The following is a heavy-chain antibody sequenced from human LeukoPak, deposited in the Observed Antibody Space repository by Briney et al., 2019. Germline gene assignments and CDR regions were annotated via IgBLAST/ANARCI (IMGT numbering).Heavy chain of an antibody. J-gene: IGHJ4*02. CDR2: ISSSSSYI. D-gene: IGHD3-10*01. CDR3: AREGSLLWFGELPN. V-gene: IGHV3-21*01. CDR1: GFAFSSYS. Sequence: GGSLRLSCAASGFAFSSYSMNWVRQAPGKGLEWVSSISSSSSYIYYADSVKGRFTISRDNAKNSLYLQMNSLRAEDTAVYYCAREGSLLWFGELPNWGQGTLVTVSS.